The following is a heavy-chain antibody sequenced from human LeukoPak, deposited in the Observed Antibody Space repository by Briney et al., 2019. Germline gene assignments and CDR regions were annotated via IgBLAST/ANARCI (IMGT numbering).Heavy chain of an antibody. D-gene: IGHD3-10*01. CDR1: GGSIRSYY. CDR2: IYYSGST. Sequence: SETLSLTCTVSGGSIRSYYWNWIRQPPGKGLEWIGYIYYSGSTNYNPSLKSRVTISVDTSKNQFSLKLSSVTAADTAVYYCARDMKASWFGSDVFDIWGQGTMVTVSS. J-gene: IGHJ3*02. CDR3: ARDMKASWFGSDVFDI. V-gene: IGHV4-59*01.